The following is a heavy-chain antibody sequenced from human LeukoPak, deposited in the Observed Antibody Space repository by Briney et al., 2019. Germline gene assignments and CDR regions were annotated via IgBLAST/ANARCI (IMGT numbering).Heavy chain of an antibody. J-gene: IGHJ4*02. CDR2: IYYSGST. CDR3: ASFNYYGSGSHDYFDH. D-gene: IGHD3-10*01. V-gene: IGHV4-39*01. Sequence: PSETLSLTCTVSGGSISSSSYYWGWIRQPPGRGLEWIGSIYYSGSTYYNPSLKSRVTISVDTSKNQFSLKLSSVTAADTAVYYCASFNYYGSGSHDYFDHWGQGTLVTVSS. CDR1: GGSISSSSYY.